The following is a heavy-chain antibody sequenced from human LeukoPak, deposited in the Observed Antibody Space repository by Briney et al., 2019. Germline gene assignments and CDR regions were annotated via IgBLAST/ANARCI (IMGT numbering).Heavy chain of an antibody. CDR1: EMSFSAYY. V-gene: IGHV4-34*01. Sequence: SETLSLTCAVSEMSFSAYYWNWIRQSPGKGLECIGEINYGGSTKYTPSLEGRGTILIDTSKNQFSLKLTSVTAADTAVYYCARGFPPGSGSRGSHAFDVWGQGTMVTVSS. CDR3: ARGFPPGSGSRGSHAFDV. J-gene: IGHJ3*01. CDR2: INYGGST. D-gene: IGHD6-19*01.